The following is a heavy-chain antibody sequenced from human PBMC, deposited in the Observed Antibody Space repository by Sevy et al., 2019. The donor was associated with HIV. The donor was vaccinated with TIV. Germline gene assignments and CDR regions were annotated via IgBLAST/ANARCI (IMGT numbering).Heavy chain of an antibody. Sequence: GGSLRLSCAASGFTFNNFNMNWVRQAPGKALEWVSSISGSSNYIYYAESLKGRFIISRDNVKDTVFLQMNSLSADDTAVYYCARGPPDGSYDYFDSWGQGTLVTVSS. J-gene: IGHJ4*02. D-gene: IGHD1-26*01. CDR2: ISGSSNYI. CDR3: ARGPPDGSYDYFDS. CDR1: GFTFNNFN. V-gene: IGHV3-21*06.